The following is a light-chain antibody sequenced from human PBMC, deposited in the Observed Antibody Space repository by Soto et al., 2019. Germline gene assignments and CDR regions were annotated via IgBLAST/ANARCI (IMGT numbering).Light chain of an antibody. V-gene: IGLV2-14*01. J-gene: IGLJ1*01. CDR2: DVS. CDR3: SSYTISSTYV. CDR1: SSDVGGYNY. Sequence: QSALTQPASVSGSPGQSITISCIGTSSDVGGYNYVSWYQQHPSKAPKLMIYDVSNRPSGVSNRFSGSKSGNTASLHISGLQAEDEADYYCSSYTISSTYVFGTGTKLTVL.